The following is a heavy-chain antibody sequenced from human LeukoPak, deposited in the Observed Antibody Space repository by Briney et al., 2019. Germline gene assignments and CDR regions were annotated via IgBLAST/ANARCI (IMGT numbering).Heavy chain of an antibody. V-gene: IGHV3-23*01. CDR3: AKDREDTAMVDD. CDR1: GFTFSSFA. Sequence: GGSLRLSCAASGFTFSSFALGWAPRAPGKGLAWVSAFSGSGSSTYYADSVKGRFTISKDNSKNTLYLQMNSLRAEDTAVYYCAKDREDTAMVDDWGQGTLVTVSS. D-gene: IGHD5-18*01. J-gene: IGHJ4*02. CDR2: FSGSGSST.